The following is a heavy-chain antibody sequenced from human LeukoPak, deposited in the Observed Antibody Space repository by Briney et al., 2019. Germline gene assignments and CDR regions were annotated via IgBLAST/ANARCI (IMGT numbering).Heavy chain of an antibody. CDR3: ERTMGDIRVVWRDDY. D-gene: IGHD3-16*01. J-gene: IGHJ4*02. Sequence: GGSLRLPCAASVFTFSSCSINCVRQAPGKGLEWVSSISSSSSYIYYADSVKGRFTISRDNAKNSLYLQMNSLRAEDTAVYYCERTMGDIRVVWRDDYWGQGTLVTVSS. CDR2: ISSSSSYI. CDR1: VFTFSSCS. V-gene: IGHV3-21*01.